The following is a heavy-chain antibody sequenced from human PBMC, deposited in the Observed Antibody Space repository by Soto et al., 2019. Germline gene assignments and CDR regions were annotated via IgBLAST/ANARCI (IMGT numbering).Heavy chain of an antibody. CDR2: ISSSSSSI. CDR1: GLTFSSYS. D-gene: IGHD2-2*01. J-gene: IGHJ6*03. CDR3: ASAPTATYCSGTNCYDYYYYMDV. V-gene: IGHV3-21*01. Sequence: EVQLVESGGGLVKPGGTLRLSCAASGLTFSSYSMSWVRQAPGKGLEWVSSISSSSSSIYYAASVKGRFTISRDNAKNSLYLQMNSLRAEDVAVYYCASAPTATYCSGTNCYDYYYYMDVWGKGTTVTVSS.